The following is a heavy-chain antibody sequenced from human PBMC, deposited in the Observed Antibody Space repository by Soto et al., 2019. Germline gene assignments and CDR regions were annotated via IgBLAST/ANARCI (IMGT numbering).Heavy chain of an antibody. V-gene: IGHV3-30*18. Sequence: QVQLVESGGGVVQPGRSLRLSCTASEFVFTNFAMHWVRQAPGKGLEWVASISFDGTNKYYADSVRGRFTISRDNSKNTLYLQMDILRVEDTTVYYCTKGGHKPTGAAFYIWGQGTMVTVSS. CDR1: EFVFTNFA. J-gene: IGHJ3*02. CDR2: ISFDGTNK. D-gene: IGHD3-10*01. CDR3: TKGGHKPTGAAFYI.